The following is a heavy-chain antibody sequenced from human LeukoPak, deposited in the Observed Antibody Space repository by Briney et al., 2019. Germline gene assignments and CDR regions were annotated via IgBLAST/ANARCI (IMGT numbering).Heavy chain of an antibody. CDR3: ARDQGAFYSRSWLDY. CDR1: GGSLSGYQ. D-gene: IGHD6-13*01. Sequence: SETLSLTCTVSGGSLSGYQWSWIRQPPGKGLEWIGYIYHSGSTNYNPSLKSRVTISVDTSKNQFSLRLTSVTAADTAVYYCARDQGAFYSRSWLDYWGQGTLVTVSS. V-gene: IGHV4-59*01. J-gene: IGHJ4*02. CDR2: IYHSGST.